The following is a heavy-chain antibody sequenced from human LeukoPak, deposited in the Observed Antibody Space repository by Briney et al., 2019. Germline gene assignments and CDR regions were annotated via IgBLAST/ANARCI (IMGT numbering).Heavy chain of an antibody. CDR3: AKDYCGGGRCDEIPNDY. J-gene: IGHJ4*02. V-gene: IGHV3-23*01. Sequence: GGSLRLSCAASGFTFAAYAMSWVRQAPGKGLDWVATITDSGVLTFYADSVKGRFSISRDNSRNTVYLQMNSLRVEDTAVYYCAKDYCGGGRCDEIPNDYWGQGTLVTVSS. CDR2: ITDSGVLT. CDR1: GFTFAAYA. D-gene: IGHD2-21*01.